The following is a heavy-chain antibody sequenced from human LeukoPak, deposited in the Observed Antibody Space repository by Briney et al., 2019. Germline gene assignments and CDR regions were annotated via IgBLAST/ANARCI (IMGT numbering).Heavy chain of an antibody. CDR2: ISASGAST. D-gene: IGHD5-24*01. CDR3: AEDLRDAYNIVDY. J-gene: IGHJ4*02. Sequence: GGSLRLSCAASGFTFSNYAMTWVRQAPGKGLEWVSAISASGASTYYADSVKGRFTISRDNSKNTLFLQMNSLRAEDTALYYCAEDLRDAYNIVDYWGQGTLVTVSS. CDR1: GFTFSNYA. V-gene: IGHV3-23*01.